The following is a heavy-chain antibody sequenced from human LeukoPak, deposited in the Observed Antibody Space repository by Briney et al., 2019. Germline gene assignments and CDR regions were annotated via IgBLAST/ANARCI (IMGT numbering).Heavy chain of an antibody. CDR2: ISSSSSYI. J-gene: IGHJ4*02. Sequence: GGSLRLSCAASGFTFSSFGMNWVRQAPGKGLEWVSSISSSSSYIYYADSMKGRFTISRDNAKNSLYLQMNSLRAEDTAVYYCARLRIDQGSIDYWGQGTLVTVSS. CDR3: ARLRIDQGSIDY. CDR1: GFTFSSFG. V-gene: IGHV3-21*01. D-gene: IGHD5-12*01.